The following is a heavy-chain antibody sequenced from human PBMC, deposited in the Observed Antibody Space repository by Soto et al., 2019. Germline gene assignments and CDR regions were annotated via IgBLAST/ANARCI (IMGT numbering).Heavy chain of an antibody. D-gene: IGHD6-19*01. CDR1: GFNFSPFW. V-gene: IGHV3-74*01. CDR3: ARFFGSGFDY. Sequence: PGGSLRLSCAASGFNFSPFWMHWVRQAPGKGLVWVSHINSDGSTIVYADSVKGRFTISRDNARTSLYLQMDSLRNEDTAVYYCARFFGSGFDYWGQGTLVTVSS. J-gene: IGHJ4*02. CDR2: INSDGSTI.